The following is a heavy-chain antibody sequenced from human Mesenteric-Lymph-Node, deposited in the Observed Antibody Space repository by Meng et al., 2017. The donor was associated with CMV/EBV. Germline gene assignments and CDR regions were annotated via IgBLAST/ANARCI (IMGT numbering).Heavy chain of an antibody. CDR3: ARQSLHHYYYGMDV. V-gene: IGHV4-39*01. J-gene: IGHJ6*02. D-gene: IGHD4-11*01. CDR1: GGSVSSSSYY. Sequence: GSLRLSCTVSGGSVSSSSYYWGWIRQPPGKGLEWIGSIYYSGSTYYNPSLKSRVTISVDTSKNQFSLKLSSVTAADTAVYYCARQSLHHYYYGMDVWGQGTTVTVSS. CDR2: IYYSGST.